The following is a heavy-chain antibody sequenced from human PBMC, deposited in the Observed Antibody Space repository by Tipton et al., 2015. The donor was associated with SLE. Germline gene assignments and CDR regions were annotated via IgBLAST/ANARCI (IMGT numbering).Heavy chain of an antibody. CDR1: GVSISSGGHY. CDR3: ARGRGSPTRWIDS. J-gene: IGHJ4*02. D-gene: IGHD3-3*01. V-gene: IGHV4-31*03. Sequence: TLSLTCTVSGVSISSGGHYWSWIRQHPGKGLEWIGNIYFSGSTYYNPSLKSRTTISVDTSENHFSLKLRSVTAADTAVYYCARGRGSPTRWIDSWGQGTLVTVSS. CDR2: IYFSGST.